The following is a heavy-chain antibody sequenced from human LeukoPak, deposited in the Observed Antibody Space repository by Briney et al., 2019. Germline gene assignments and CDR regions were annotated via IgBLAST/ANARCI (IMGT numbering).Heavy chain of an antibody. D-gene: IGHD4-17*01. V-gene: IGHV1-46*01. CDR1: GYTFTSYY. J-gene: IGHJ3*02. Sequence: WASVKVSCKASGYTFTSYYMHWVRQAPGQGLEWMGIINPSGGSTSYAQKFQGRVTMTRNTSISTAYMELSSLRSEDTAVYYCASEGDYGTAFDIWGQGTMVTVSS. CDR2: INPSGGST. CDR3: ASEGDYGTAFDI.